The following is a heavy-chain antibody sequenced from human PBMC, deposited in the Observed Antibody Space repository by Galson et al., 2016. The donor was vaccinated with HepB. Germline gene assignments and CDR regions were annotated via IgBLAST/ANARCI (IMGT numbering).Heavy chain of an antibody. CDR2: ISSSGNNI. V-gene: IGHV3-48*03. Sequence: SLRLSCAASGFTFSSYVMNWVRQAPGKGLERVSFISSSGNNIYYADSVKGRFTISRDNARNSLYLQMNSLRVEDTAVYYCARDLGVHAGNYWGQGTLVSVSS. CDR1: GFTFSSYV. D-gene: IGHD3-16*01. J-gene: IGHJ4*02. CDR3: ARDLGVHAGNY.